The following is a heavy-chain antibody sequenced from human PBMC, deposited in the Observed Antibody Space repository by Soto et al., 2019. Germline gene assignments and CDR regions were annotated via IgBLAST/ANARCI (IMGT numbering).Heavy chain of an antibody. CDR2: ISWSSGSI. Sequence: GGSLRLSCAASGFTFDDYAMHWVRQGPGKGLEWVSGISWSSGSIAYAASVEGRFTISRDNAKNSLYLQMNSLRAEDTALYYCAKDKVPALRLDGLDIWGQGTMVTVSS. D-gene: IGHD2-21*02. V-gene: IGHV3-9*01. CDR3: AKDKVPALRLDGLDI. CDR1: GFTFDDYA. J-gene: IGHJ3*02.